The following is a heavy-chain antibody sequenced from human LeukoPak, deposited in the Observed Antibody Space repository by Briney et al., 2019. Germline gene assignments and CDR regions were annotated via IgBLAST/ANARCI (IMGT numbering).Heavy chain of an antibody. CDR2: ISSSSSYI. V-gene: IGHV3-21*04. D-gene: IGHD3-22*01. Sequence: GGSLRLSCAASGFTFSSYSMNWVRQAPGKGLEWVSSISSSSSYIYYADSVKGRFTISRDNAKNSLYLQMNSLRAEDTAVYYCARDLFFYDSSGEELDYWGQGTLVTVSS. CDR3: ARDLFFYDSSGEELDY. CDR1: GFTFSSYS. J-gene: IGHJ4*02.